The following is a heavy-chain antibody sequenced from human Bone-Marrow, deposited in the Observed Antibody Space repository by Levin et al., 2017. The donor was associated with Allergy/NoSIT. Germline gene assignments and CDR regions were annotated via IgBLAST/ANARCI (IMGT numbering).Heavy chain of an antibody. Sequence: PGGSLRLSCAASGFTFSNFAMSWVRQAPGKGLEWVSAISDSGANTYYADSVKGRFTISRDNSKNTLYLQMNSLRADDTAVYYCAKDYGQWRVGVYFFDHWGQGALVSVSS. CDR3: AKDYGQWRVGVYFFDH. V-gene: IGHV3-23*01. D-gene: IGHD6-19*01. CDR2: ISDSGANT. J-gene: IGHJ4*02. CDR1: GFTFSNFA.